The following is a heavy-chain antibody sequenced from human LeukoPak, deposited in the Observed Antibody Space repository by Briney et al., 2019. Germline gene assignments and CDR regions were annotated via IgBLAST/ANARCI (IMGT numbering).Heavy chain of an antibody. V-gene: IGHV3-74*01. Sequence: GSLRLSCAGSGFTFSTYWMHWVRQAPGKGLVWVSRINTDGTITNYADSVKGRFTISRDNAKNMLHLQMNSLRADDTAVYYCSRSTFGQYDYWGQGTLVTVSS. CDR1: GFTFSTYW. CDR3: SRSTFGQYDY. J-gene: IGHJ4*02. CDR2: INTDGTIT. D-gene: IGHD3-16*01.